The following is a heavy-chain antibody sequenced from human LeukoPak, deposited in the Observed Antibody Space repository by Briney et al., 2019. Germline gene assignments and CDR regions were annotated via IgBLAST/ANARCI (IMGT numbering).Heavy chain of an antibody. CDR3: TRLNYYYSSGYSFEDAFDI. CDR2: IYYCGST. Sequence: SETLSLTCTVSGGSISSYYGSWSRQPPGKGLEWIGYIYYCGSTNYNPSPQSRVTISLDASKNQASLKRSSVTSADTTVYYCTRLNYYYSSGYSFEDAFDIWGQGTMVTVSS. J-gene: IGHJ3*02. D-gene: IGHD3-22*01. V-gene: IGHV4-59*03. CDR1: GGSISSYY.